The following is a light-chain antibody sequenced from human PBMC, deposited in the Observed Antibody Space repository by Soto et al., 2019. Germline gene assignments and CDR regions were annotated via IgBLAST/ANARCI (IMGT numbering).Light chain of an antibody. CDR1: RSDVGAYNY. V-gene: IGLV2-8*01. CDR2: EVT. Sequence: QSVLTQPPSASGSPGQSVTISCTETRSDVGAYNYVSWYQQHPGKAPKLIIYEVTKRPSGVPDRFSGSKSGNTASLTVSGLQAGDEADYYCSSYAGTSMVFGGGTKLTVL. CDR3: SSYAGTSMV. J-gene: IGLJ2*01.